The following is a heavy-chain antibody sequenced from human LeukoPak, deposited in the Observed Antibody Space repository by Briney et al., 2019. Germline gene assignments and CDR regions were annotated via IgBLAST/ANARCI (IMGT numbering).Heavy chain of an antibody. CDR1: GCSISSSTYY. D-gene: IGHD2-15*01. J-gene: IGHJ4*02. CDR2: LYYSGST. Sequence: PSETLSLTCTVSGCSISSSTYYWGWIRQPPGKGLEWIGNLYYSGSTYYNPSLKSRVTISVDMSKNQFSLKLSSVTAADTAVYYCARGRGHNYWGQGTLVTVSS. CDR3: ARGRGHNY. V-gene: IGHV4-39*01.